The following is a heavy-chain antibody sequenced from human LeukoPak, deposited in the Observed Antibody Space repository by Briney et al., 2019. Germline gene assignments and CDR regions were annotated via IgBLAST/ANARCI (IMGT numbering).Heavy chain of an antibody. CDR2: IYHSGST. Sequence: SDTLSLTCAVSGYSISSGYYWGWIRQPPGKGLEWIGSIYHSGSTYYNPSLKSRVTISVDTSKNQFSLKLSSVTAADTAVYYCARGRYYGSGSPKSNWFDPWGQGTLVTVSS. J-gene: IGHJ5*02. D-gene: IGHD3-10*01. CDR1: GYSISSGYY. V-gene: IGHV4-38-2*01. CDR3: ARGRYYGSGSPKSNWFDP.